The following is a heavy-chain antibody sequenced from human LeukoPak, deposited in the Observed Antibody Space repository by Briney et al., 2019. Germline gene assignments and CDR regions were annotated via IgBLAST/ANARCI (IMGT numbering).Heavy chain of an antibody. CDR3: ARAGGSGSYWGVYFDY. V-gene: IGHV4-59*01. Sequence: SETLSLTCTVSGGSISSYYWSWIRQPPGKGLEWMGYIYYSGSTNYNPSLKSRVTISVDTSKNQFSLTLSSVTAADTAVYYCARAGGSGSYWGVYFDYWGQGTLVTVSS. CDR1: GGSISSYY. CDR2: IYYSGST. J-gene: IGHJ4*02. D-gene: IGHD3-10*01.